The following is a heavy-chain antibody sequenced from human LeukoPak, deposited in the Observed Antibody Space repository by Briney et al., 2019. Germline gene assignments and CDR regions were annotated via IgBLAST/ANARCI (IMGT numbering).Heavy chain of an antibody. CDR3: AKVVGTGTTPTDY. V-gene: IGHV3-11*05. J-gene: IGHJ4*02. Sequence: GGSLRLSCAASGFTFSDHHMAWIRQAPGEGLEWISYILSSGSHTTFADSVKGRFTISRDNSKNTLSLQMNSLRVEDTAVYYCAKVVGTGTTPTDYWGQGTLVTVSS. CDR1: GFTFSDHH. D-gene: IGHD1-1*01. CDR2: ILSSGSHT.